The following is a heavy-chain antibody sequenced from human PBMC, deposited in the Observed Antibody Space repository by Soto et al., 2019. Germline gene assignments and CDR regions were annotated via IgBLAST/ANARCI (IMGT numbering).Heavy chain of an antibody. Sequence: SETLSLTCAVSGASITSSNWWSWVRQPPGKGLEWIGEMYASGGTSYNPSLKSRLTISVDKSKNQLSLNLDSVTAADTALYYCAIETVAGRDYWGQGTLVTVSS. CDR2: MYASGGT. CDR1: GASITSSNW. CDR3: AIETVAGRDY. D-gene: IGHD6-19*01. J-gene: IGHJ4*02. V-gene: IGHV4-4*02.